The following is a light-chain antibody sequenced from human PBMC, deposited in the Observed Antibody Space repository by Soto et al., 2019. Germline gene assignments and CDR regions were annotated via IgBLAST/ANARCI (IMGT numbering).Light chain of an antibody. J-gene: IGLJ1*01. Sequence: QSALTQPASVSGSPGQAITISCTGTSSNVVSYKLVSWYQQHPVKAPKLMSFEVHKRPSGVSKRFSGCKSGNTASLTISGLKVEDEADYYCCSSGGSPTYVFGTGTKLTV. V-gene: IGLV2-23*02. CDR2: EVH. CDR1: SSNVVSYKL. CDR3: CSSGGSPTYV.